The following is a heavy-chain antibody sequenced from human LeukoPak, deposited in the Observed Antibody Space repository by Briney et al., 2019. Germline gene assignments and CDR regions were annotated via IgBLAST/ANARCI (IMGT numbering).Heavy chain of an antibody. Sequence: PGGSLRLSCAASGFTFRDYYMSWIRQATGKGLEWLLYICSSSSYTNYADSVKGRFTISRDNGKNSLYLQMNSLRVEDTAVYYCARSLEMSTVRSGFDIWGQGTMVTVSS. CDR2: ICSSSSYT. CDR1: GFTFRDYY. V-gene: IGHV3-11*06. J-gene: IGHJ3*02. CDR3: ARSLEMSTVRSGFDI. D-gene: IGHD5-24*01.